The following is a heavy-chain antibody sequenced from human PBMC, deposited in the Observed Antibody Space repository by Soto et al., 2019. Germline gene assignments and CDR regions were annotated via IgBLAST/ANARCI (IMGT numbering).Heavy chain of an antibody. Sequence: PGGSLRLSCAASVFTFSSYAMSWVRQAPGKGLEWVSAFRGDGTGAHYADSVKGRFTISRDNSKNTLYLHMNSLRAEDTAVYYCATRATGTYFDYWGQGTLVTVSS. V-gene: IGHV3-23*01. CDR1: VFTFSSYA. CDR2: FRGDGTGA. J-gene: IGHJ4*02. D-gene: IGHD1-1*01. CDR3: ATRATGTYFDY.